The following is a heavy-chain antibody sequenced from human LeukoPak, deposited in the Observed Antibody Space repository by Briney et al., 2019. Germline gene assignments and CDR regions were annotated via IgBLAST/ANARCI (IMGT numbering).Heavy chain of an antibody. Sequence: GGSLRLSCAAAGFSFGSYAMSWVRQAPGKGLEWVSVIYSGGSTYYADSVKGRFTISRDNSKNTLYLQMNSLRAEGTAVYYCARDPGGRDGYKGFDYWGQGTLVTVSS. V-gene: IGHV3-53*01. CDR1: GFSFGSYA. J-gene: IGHJ4*01. CDR3: ARDPGGRDGYKGFDY. CDR2: IYSGGST. D-gene: IGHD5-24*01.